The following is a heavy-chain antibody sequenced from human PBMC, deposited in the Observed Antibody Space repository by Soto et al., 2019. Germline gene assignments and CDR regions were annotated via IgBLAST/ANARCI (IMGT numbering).Heavy chain of an antibody. CDR2: LYYSGNT. Sequence: SETLSLTCTVSGGSISSYYWSWIRQPPGKELEWIGYLYYSGNTNYNPSLKSRVTISVDTSKNQFSLRLSSVTAADTAVYYCARDTTTSGYFDYWGQGNLVTVSS. CDR3: ARDTTTSGYFDY. V-gene: IGHV4-59*01. D-gene: IGHD1-26*01. J-gene: IGHJ4*02. CDR1: GGSISSYY.